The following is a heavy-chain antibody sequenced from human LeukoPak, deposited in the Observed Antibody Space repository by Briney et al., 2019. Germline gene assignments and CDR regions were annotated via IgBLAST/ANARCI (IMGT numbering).Heavy chain of an antibody. CDR1: GGSISSYY. V-gene: IGHV4-59*01. D-gene: IGHD2-15*01. Sequence: SETLSLTCTVSGGSISSYYWSWIRQPPGKGLEWIGYIYYTGSTNYNPSLKSRVTISVDTSRNQLSLKVSSVTAADTAVYYCARVGRLTLEYCSGGSCYSPYYYYGMDVWGQGTTVTVSS. CDR3: ARVGRLTLEYCSGGSCYSPYYYYGMDV. CDR2: IYYTGST. J-gene: IGHJ6*02.